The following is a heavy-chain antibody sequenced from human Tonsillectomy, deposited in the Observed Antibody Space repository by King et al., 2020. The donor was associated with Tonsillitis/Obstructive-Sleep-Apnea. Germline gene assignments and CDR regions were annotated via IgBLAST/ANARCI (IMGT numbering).Heavy chain of an antibody. Sequence: VQLVESGGGVVQPGRALRLSCAAPGFTFSSYGMHWVRQAPGKGLEWGAVIVYDGSNKYFANSVKGRFTISRDNSKNTLYLQMNSMRAEDTAVYYCAGGIAAAGNAFDIWGQGTMVTVSS. CDR3: AGGIAAAGNAFDI. CDR2: IVYDGSNK. D-gene: IGHD6-13*01. J-gene: IGHJ3*02. CDR1: GFTFSSYG. V-gene: IGHV3-30*03.